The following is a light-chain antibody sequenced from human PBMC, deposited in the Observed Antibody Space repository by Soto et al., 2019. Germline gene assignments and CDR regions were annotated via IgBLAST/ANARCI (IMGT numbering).Light chain of an antibody. CDR1: QSVSSN. CDR3: QQYSNWPIT. CDR2: GAS. J-gene: IGKJ3*01. Sequence: EIVMTQSPATLSVSPGERATLSCRASQSVSSNLAWYQQKPGQAPRLLIYGASTRATVIPARFSGSGSGTEFTLTISSLQSEDFAVYYCQQYSNWPITFGTGTKVYIK. V-gene: IGKV3-15*01.